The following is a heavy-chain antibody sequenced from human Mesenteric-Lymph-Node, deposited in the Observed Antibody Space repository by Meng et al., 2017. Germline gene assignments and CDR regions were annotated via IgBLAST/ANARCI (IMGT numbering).Heavy chain of an antibody. Sequence: VQLQESTARLLNPSQTLSLTCTASGGSIRSGDYVWCWIRQPPGKRLEWIGYIYYSGSTYYNPSLTRRVTISVDTYKNQFSLKLSSVTAADTAVYYCARGPTTYFDYWGQGTLVTVSS. CDR3: ARGPTTYFDY. CDR1: GGSIRSGDYV. D-gene: IGHD4-17*01. CDR2: IYYSGST. V-gene: IGHV4-30-4*01. J-gene: IGHJ4*02.